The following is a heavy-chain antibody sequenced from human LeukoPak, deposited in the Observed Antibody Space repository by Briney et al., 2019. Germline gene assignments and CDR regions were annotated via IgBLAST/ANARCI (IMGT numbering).Heavy chain of an antibody. CDR2: IKQDGSEK. J-gene: IGHJ6*02. CDR3: ARNDYGDYLYYYYGMDV. CDR1: GFTFSTHT. Sequence: PGGSLRLSCAASGFTFSTHTMSWVRQAPGKGLEWVANIKQDGSEKYYVDSVKGRFTISRDNAKNSLYLQMNSLRAEDTAVYYCARNDYGDYLYYYYGMDVWGQGTTVTVSS. D-gene: IGHD4-17*01. V-gene: IGHV3-7*01.